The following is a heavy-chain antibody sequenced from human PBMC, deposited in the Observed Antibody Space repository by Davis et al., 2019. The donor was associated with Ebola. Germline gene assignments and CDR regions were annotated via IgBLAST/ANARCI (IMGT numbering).Heavy chain of an antibody. V-gene: IGHV3-48*01. J-gene: IGHJ4*02. Sequence: PGGSLRLSCAASGFTFSSYSMNWVRQAPGKGLEWVSYISSGSSTIYYADSVEGRFTISRDNAKNSVFLQMSSLRAEDTAVDYCARVYRAMVDYWGQGTLVTVSS. CDR2: ISSGSSTI. CDR1: GFTFSSYS. CDR3: ARVYRAMVDY. D-gene: IGHD5-18*01.